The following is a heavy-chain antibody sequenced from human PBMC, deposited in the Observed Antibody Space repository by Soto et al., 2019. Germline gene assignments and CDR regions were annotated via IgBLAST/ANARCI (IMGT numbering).Heavy chain of an antibody. Sequence: GGSLRLSCAASGFTFSSYWMSWVRQAPGKGLEWVANIKQDGSEKYYVDSVKGRFTISRDNAKNSLYLQMNSLRAEDTAVYYCARITWSYYTEWVDYWGQGTLVTVSS. V-gene: IGHV3-7*01. CDR2: IKQDGSEK. CDR1: GFTFSSYW. D-gene: IGHD3-10*01. J-gene: IGHJ4*02. CDR3: ARITWSYYTEWVDY.